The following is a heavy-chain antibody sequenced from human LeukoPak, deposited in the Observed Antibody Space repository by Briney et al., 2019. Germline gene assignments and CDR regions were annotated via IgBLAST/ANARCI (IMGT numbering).Heavy chain of an antibody. J-gene: IGHJ4*02. CDR1: GSIFGTYA. CDR3: ARDPMVRGVIPAFDY. V-gene: IGHV3-30*04. Sequence: GGSLRLSCTASGSIFGTYAMHWVRQAPGKGLEWVAVISYDGSNKYYADSVKGRFTISRDNSKNTLSLQMNSLRAEDTAVYYCARDPMVRGVIPAFDYWGQGTLVTVSS. D-gene: IGHD3-10*01. CDR2: ISYDGSNK.